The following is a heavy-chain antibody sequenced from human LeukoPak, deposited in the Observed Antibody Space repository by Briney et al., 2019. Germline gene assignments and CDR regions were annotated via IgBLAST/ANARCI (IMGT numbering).Heavy chain of an antibody. D-gene: IGHD3-22*01. CDR1: GGTFSSYA. CDR3: ARDGSWYYYDSSGLRDAFDI. J-gene: IGHJ3*02. CDR2: IIPIFGTA. V-gene: IGHV1-69*01. Sequence: GSSVKVSCKASGGTFSSYAIGWVRQAPGQGLEWMGGIIPIFGTANYAQKFQGRVTITADESTSTAYMELSSLRSEDTAVYYCARDGSWYYYDSSGLRDAFDIWGQGTMVTVSS.